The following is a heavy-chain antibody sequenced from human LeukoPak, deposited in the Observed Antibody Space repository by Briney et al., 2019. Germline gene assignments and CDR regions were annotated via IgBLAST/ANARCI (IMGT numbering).Heavy chain of an antibody. V-gene: IGHV1-46*01. CDR2: INPSGGST. Sequence: GASVKVSCKASGYRFTSYYMHWVRQAPGQGLEWMGIINPSGGSTIYAQKFQDRVTMTRDTSTSTVYMELSSLSSEDTAVYYCARGGEYLLLDDYWGQGTLVTVSS. CDR1: GYRFTSYY. CDR3: ARGGEYLLLDDY. D-gene: IGHD3-10*01. J-gene: IGHJ4*02.